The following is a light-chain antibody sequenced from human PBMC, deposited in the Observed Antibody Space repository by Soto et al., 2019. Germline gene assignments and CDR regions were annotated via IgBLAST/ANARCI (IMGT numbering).Light chain of an antibody. Sequence: EIVLTQSPGTLSLSPGEKATLSCRASQSVSSSYLAWYQQKPGQAPRLIIYGTSSRATGIPDRFSGSGSGTYFSLTISRLEPEDFAVYYCQQYGSSPTVTFGQGTRLEIK. CDR2: GTS. V-gene: IGKV3-20*01. CDR3: QQYGSSPTVT. J-gene: IGKJ5*01. CDR1: QSVSSSY.